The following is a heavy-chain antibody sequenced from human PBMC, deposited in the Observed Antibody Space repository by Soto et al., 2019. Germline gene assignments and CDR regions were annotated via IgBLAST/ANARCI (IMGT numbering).Heavy chain of an antibody. CDR3: ARGRAGSSSNYYYYMDV. J-gene: IGHJ6*03. CDR1: GDSVFSNSAA. CDR2: TYYRSKWYN. D-gene: IGHD6-6*01. V-gene: IGHV6-1*01. Sequence: SETLSLTCAISGDSVFSNSAAWNWIRQSPSRGLEWLGRTYYRSKWYNDYAVSVKSRITINPDTSKNQFSLQLNSVTPEDTAVYYCARGRAGSSSNYYYYMDVWGKGTTVTVSS.